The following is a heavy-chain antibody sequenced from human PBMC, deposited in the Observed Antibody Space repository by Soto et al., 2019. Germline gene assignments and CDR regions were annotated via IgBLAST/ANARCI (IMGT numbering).Heavy chain of an antibody. CDR3: ARAVAPYLGTWFDP. Sequence: QVQLQESGPGLVMPSQTLSLTCTVSGVSISSGTYYWSWLRQPPGKGLEWIGYIYHTGSSQSNPSLKSRVAMSVDKSKNQFSLKLSSVTAADMAVYYCARAVAPYLGTWFDPWGQGTLVSVSS. CDR1: GVSISSGTYY. D-gene: IGHD3-16*01. V-gene: IGHV4-30-4*01. J-gene: IGHJ5*02. CDR2: IYHTGSS.